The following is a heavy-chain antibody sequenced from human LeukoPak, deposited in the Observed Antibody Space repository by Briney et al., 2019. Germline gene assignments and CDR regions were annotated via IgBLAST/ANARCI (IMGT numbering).Heavy chain of an antibody. CDR1: GLTFSSYA. CDR3: AKVGLGYFDWVFPEF. Sequence: AGGSLRLSCAASGLTFSSYAMSWARHAPGKGLEWVSAISGSGGSTYYADSVKGRFTISRDSSKTTLNLQMNSQRAEDTAVSYCAKVGLGYFDWVFPEFWGQGTLVTVSS. V-gene: IGHV3-23*01. J-gene: IGHJ4*02. D-gene: IGHD3-9*01. CDR2: ISGSGGST.